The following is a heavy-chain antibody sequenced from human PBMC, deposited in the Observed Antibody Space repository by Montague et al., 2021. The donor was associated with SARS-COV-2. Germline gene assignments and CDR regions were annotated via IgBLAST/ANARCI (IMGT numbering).Heavy chain of an antibody. CDR2: IFHSGTT. CDR3: ARLRMVVGGSYYFDY. CDR1: GASISSGGYY. V-gene: IGHV4-31*03. Sequence: TLSLTCTVSGASISSGGYYWSWIRQHPGKGLEWNGYIFHSGTTYYSPSLESRVTMSVDTSENQFSLKLASVTAADTAVYYCARLRMVVGGSYYFDYWGQGTLVTVSS. J-gene: IGHJ4*02. D-gene: IGHD2-21*01.